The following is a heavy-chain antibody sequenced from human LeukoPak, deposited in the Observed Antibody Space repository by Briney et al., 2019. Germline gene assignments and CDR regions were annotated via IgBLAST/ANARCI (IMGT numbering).Heavy chain of an antibody. Sequence: GESLKISCKGSGNSFTTYWIGWVRQMPGKGLEWMGNIYPDDSDTRYSPSFQGQVTISADKSISTAYLQWSSLKASDTAMYYCARQGGYSSRWYNYWGQGTLVTVSP. CDR2: IYPDDSDT. D-gene: IGHD6-13*01. CDR3: ARQGGYSSRWYNY. V-gene: IGHV5-51*01. CDR1: GNSFTTYW. J-gene: IGHJ4*02.